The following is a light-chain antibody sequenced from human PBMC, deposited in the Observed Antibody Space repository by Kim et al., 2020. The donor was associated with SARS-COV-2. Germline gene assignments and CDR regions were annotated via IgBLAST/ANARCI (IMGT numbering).Light chain of an antibody. Sequence: SYELTQPPSVSVAPGKTARITRGGNSIGSKSVHWYQQKPGQAPVLVIYYDSDRPSGIPERFSGSNSGNTATLFISRVEAGDEADYYCQVWDSSSDHLVFGGGTQLTVL. CDR3: QVWDSSSDHLV. V-gene: IGLV3-21*04. CDR2: YDS. CDR1: SIGSKS. J-gene: IGLJ2*01.